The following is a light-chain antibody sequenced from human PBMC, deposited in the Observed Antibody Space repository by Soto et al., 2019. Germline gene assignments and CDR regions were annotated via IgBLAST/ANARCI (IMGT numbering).Light chain of an antibody. CDR1: SSYVGGYNY. CDR2: EVS. CDR3: RSYITTSARF. V-gene: IGLV2-14*01. J-gene: IGLJ1*01. Sequence: QSALTQPASVSGSPGQSITISCTGTSSYVGGYNYVSWYQQHPGKAPKLMIYEVSNRPSGVSNRFSGSKSGNTASLTISGLQAEDEADYYCRSYITTSARFFGTGTKVTVL.